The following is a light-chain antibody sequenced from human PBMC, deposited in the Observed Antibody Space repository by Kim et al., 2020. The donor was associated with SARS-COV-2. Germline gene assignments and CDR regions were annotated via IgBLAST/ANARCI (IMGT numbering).Light chain of an antibody. J-gene: IGLJ2*01. CDR1: SLRSYY. Sequence: SSELTQDPAVSVALGQTVRITCQGDSLRSYYASWYQQKPGQAPVPVIYGKNNRPSGIPERFSGPSLGNTASLTITGAQAEDEADYYCNSRDSSGNHLVFG. CDR2: GKN. CDR3: NSRDSSGNHLV. V-gene: IGLV3-19*01.